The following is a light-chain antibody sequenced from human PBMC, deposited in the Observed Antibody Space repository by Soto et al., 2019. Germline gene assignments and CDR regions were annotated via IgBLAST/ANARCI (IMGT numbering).Light chain of an antibody. CDR3: QQSFTTPQA. CDR1: QSISNY. J-gene: IGKJ4*01. CDR2: AAS. Sequence: DIQMTQSPSSLSASVGDRVTITCRASQSISNYLNWYRQKPGKAPKLLIYAASSLQSGVPSRFSGSGSGTDLTLTISSLQPEDFATYYCQQSFTTPQAFGGGTKVDI. V-gene: IGKV1-39*01.